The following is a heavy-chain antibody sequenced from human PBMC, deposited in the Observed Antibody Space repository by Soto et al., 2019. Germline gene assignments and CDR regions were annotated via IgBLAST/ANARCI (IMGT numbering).Heavy chain of an antibody. CDR1: GRSMISYY. CDR2: IYTGGNT. V-gene: IGHV4-4*07. J-gene: IGHJ4*02. Sequence: PSETLSLTCNVSGRSMISYYWSWIRQPAGKGLEWIGRIYTGGNTNYNPSLQSRVTMSVDTSKSQVSLSLTSVTAADTAVYYCAREGDDRHFVSDSWGQGTLVTVSS. CDR3: AREGDDRHFVSDS. D-gene: IGHD3-16*01.